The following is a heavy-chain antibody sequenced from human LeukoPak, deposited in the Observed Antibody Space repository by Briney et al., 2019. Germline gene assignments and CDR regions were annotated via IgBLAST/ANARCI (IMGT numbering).Heavy chain of an antibody. V-gene: IGHV4-59*12. D-gene: IGHD6-13*01. J-gene: IGHJ6*02. CDR2: IYYSGST. CDR3: ARSRHSSSWYYYYGMDV. Sequence: PSETLSLTCTVSGGSISSYYWSWIRQPPGKGLEWIGYIYYSGSTNYNPSLKSRVTISVDTSKNQFSLKLSSVTAADTAVYYCARSRHSSSWYYYYGMDVWGQGTTVTVSS. CDR1: GGSISSYY.